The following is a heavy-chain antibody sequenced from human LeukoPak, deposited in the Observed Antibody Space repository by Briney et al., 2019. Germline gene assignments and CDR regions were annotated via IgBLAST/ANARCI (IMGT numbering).Heavy chain of an antibody. CDR3: ARGARIQLWNQGYFDY. D-gene: IGHD5-18*01. V-gene: IGHV1-18*01. J-gene: IGHJ4*02. CDR2: ISAYNGNT. Sequence: ASVKVSCKASGYTFTSYGISWVRQAPGQGLEWMGWISAYNGNTNYAQKFQGRVTMTRDTSISTAYMELSRLRSDDTAVYYCARGARIQLWNQGYFDYWGQGTLVTVSS. CDR1: GYTFTSYG.